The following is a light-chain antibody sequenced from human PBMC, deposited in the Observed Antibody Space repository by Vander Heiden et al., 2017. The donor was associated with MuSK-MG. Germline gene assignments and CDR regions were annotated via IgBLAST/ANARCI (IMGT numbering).Light chain of an antibody. CDR2: DVT. CDR1: SSDIGRYEL. CDR3: CSYAGSYTWV. J-gene: IGLJ3*02. Sequence: QSALTQPASVSGSPGQSISITCTGTSSDIGRYELVSWYQQYPGKAPKLILCDVTKRPSGVPDRFSGSKSGNTASLTISGLQAEDEADYYCCSYAGSYTWVFGGGTKLTVL. V-gene: IGLV2-23*02.